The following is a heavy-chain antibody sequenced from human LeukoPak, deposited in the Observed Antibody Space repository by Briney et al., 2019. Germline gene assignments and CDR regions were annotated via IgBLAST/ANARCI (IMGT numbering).Heavy chain of an antibody. V-gene: IGHV3-30-3*01. Sequence: GGSLRLSCAASGFTFSTYAMHWVRQAPGKGLEWVAVISYDGSNKYYADSVKGRFTISRDNSKNTLYLQMNSLRAEDTAVYYCAKGWGYSGLFDYWGQGTLVTVSS. D-gene: IGHD2-15*01. J-gene: IGHJ4*02. CDR3: AKGWGYSGLFDY. CDR1: GFTFSTYA. CDR2: ISYDGSNK.